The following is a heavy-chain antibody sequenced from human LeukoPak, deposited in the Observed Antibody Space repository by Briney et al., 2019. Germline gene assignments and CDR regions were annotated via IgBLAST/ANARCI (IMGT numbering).Heavy chain of an antibody. CDR1: GFTFSSYS. CDR3: ASIAVAGNVDY. J-gene: IGHJ4*02. V-gene: IGHV3-21*01. D-gene: IGHD6-19*01. Sequence: GGSLRLSCAASGFTFSSYSMNWVRQAPGKGLEWVSSISSSSYIYYADSVKGRFTISRDNAKNSLYLQMNSLRAEDTAVYYCASIAVAGNVDYWGQGTLVTVSS. CDR2: ISSSSYI.